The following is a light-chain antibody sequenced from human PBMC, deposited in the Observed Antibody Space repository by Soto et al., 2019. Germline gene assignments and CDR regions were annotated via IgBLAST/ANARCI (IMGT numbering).Light chain of an antibody. V-gene: IGLV2-14*01. CDR1: SSDVGAYNY. J-gene: IGLJ2*01. Sequence: QSALTQPASVSGSPGQSITISCTGTSSDVGAYNYVSWYQQHPGKAPKLLISEVNNRPSGISNRFSGSKSGNTASLTISGLQAEDEADYYCSSYTTITTFLFGGGTKVTVL. CDR3: SSYTTITTFL. CDR2: EVN.